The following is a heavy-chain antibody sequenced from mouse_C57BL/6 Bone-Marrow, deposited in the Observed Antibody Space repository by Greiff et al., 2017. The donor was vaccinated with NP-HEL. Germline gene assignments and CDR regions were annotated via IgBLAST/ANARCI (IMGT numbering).Heavy chain of an antibody. J-gene: IGHJ3*01. CDR3: ARAIHYYGSSYWFAY. V-gene: IGHV1-52*01. CDR1: GYTFTSYW. D-gene: IGHD1-1*01. Sequence: QVQLQQPGAELVRPGSSVNLSCKASGYTFTSYWMHWVKQRPIQGLEWIGNIDPSDSETHYNQKFKDKATLTVDKSSSTAYMQLSSLTSEDSAVYYCARAIHYYGSSYWFAYWGQGTLVTVSA. CDR2: IDPSDSET.